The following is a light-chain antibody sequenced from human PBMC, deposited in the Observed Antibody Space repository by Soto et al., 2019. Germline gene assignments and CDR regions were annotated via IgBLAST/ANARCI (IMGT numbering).Light chain of an antibody. CDR2: PAS. Sequence: DIHLTQSPSFLSASVGDRVTVTCRASQDIRTYLAWFQQKPGKAPQLLVYPASTLQGGVPARFSGRGSGTEFSLTISSLQPEDVATYYFQQLRTYPYTFGQGTKLDIK. V-gene: IGKV1-9*01. CDR3: QQLRTYPYT. CDR1: QDIRTY. J-gene: IGKJ2*01.